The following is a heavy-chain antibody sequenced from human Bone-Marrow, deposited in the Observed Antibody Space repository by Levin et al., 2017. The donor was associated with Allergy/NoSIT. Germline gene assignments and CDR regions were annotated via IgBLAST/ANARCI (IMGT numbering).Heavy chain of an antibody. CDR1: GGTFSSYA. Sequence: KISCKASGGTFSSYAITWVRQAPGQGLEWMGGFIPIFGRANYAQKFQDRVTITADESTSTAYLEVSSLRSDDTAMYYCARGVLSPDARGELGYYCDHWGQGTVVTVSS. D-gene: IGHD1-7*01. CDR3: ARGVLSPDARGELGYYCDH. CDR2: FIPIFGRA. J-gene: IGHJ4*02. V-gene: IGHV1-69*01.